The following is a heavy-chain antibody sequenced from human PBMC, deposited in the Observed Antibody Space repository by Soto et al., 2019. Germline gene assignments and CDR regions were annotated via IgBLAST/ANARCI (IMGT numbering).Heavy chain of an antibody. D-gene: IGHD6-19*01. CDR2: INPNSGDT. V-gene: IGHV1-2*02. CDR3: ARDGSGWYGSNY. Sequence: QVQLVQSGAEVKKPGASVKVSCKASGYTFTGYYMHWVRQAPGQGLEWMGWINPNSGDTNYAQKFQGRVTMTRDTSISTAYMELSRLRSDDTAVYYCARDGSGWYGSNYWGQGTLVTVSS. CDR1: GYTFTGYY. J-gene: IGHJ4*02.